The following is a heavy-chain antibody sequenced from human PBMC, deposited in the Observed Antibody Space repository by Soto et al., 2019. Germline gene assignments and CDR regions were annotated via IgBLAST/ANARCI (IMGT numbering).Heavy chain of an antibody. D-gene: IGHD1-26*01. CDR3: ARDGGRHSGGMDY. J-gene: IGHJ4*02. CDR1: GGTFSSYS. V-gene: IGHV1-69*01. Sequence: QVQLVQSGAEVKKPGSSVKVSCKASGGTFSSYSINWVRQAPGQGLEWMGEIIPIFGTANYAQKFQGRVTMTADESTSTAYMERSSLRSEDTAVYYWARDGGRHSGGMDYWGQGTLVTVSS. CDR2: IIPIFGTA.